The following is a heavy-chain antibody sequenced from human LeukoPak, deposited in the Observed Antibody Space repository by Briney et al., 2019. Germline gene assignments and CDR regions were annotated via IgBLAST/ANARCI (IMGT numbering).Heavy chain of an antibody. CDR1: GYTFTSYD. Sequence: GASVKVSCKASGYTFTSYDINWVRQATGQGLEWRGWMNPNSGNTGYAQKFQGRVTITRNTSISTAYMELSSLRSEDTAVCYCARATGRSFTIFGVVLGAFDIWGQGTMVTVSS. CDR2: MNPNSGNT. V-gene: IGHV1-8*03. CDR3: ARATGRSFTIFGVVLGAFDI. D-gene: IGHD3-3*01. J-gene: IGHJ3*02.